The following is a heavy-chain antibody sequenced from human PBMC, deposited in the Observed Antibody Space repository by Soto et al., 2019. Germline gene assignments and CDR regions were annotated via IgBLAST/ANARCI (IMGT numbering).Heavy chain of an antibody. CDR1: RCSISSYY. CDR3: PRENPTGYDSGWFDPWGQGTLVTVSAGKTDQFSLKLTSVAAADTAVYYCSRQSLWSKTYMDV. Sequence: SETLSLTCTLSRCSISSYYWSSIPQPPRKGLEWIGYIDYSGSTNYNPSLKSRVTISVDTSKNHSSLKLSSVTAAETALYYCPRENPTGYDSGWFDPWGQGTLVTVSAGKTDQFSLKLTSVAAADTAVYYCSRQSLWSKTYMDVWGKGTSVTVSS. J-gene: IGHJ6*04. V-gene: IGHV4-59*12. D-gene: IGHD5-12*01. CDR2: IDYSGST.